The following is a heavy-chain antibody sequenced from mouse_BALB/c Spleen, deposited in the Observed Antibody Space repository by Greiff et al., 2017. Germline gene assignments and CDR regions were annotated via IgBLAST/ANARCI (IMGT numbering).Heavy chain of an antibody. J-gene: IGHJ3*01. D-gene: IGHD2-14*01. Sequence: VQLKQSGAELVKPGASVKLSCTASGFNIKDTYMHWVKQRPEQGLEWIGRIDPANGNTKYDPKFQGKATITADTSSNTAYLQLSSLTSEDTAVYYCARSDYRYPWFAYWGQGTLVTVSA. CDR2: IDPANGNT. CDR1: GFNIKDTY. CDR3: ARSDYRYPWFAY. V-gene: IGHV14-3*02.